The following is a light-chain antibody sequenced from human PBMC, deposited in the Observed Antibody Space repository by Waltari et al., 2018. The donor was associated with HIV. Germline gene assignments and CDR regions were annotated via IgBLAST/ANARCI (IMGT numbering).Light chain of an antibody. CDR2: EDD. V-gene: IGLV6-57*01. CDR1: SGSIASNY. Sequence: NFMLAQPHSVSESPGKTITISCTRTSGSIASNYVQWYKRRPGSPPATVLYEDDRRPSWVPDRFSGSIDSSSNSASLTISGRKTGDEADYYCQSYDRDSQVFGGGTKLTVL. J-gene: IGLJ3*02. CDR3: QSYDRDSQV.